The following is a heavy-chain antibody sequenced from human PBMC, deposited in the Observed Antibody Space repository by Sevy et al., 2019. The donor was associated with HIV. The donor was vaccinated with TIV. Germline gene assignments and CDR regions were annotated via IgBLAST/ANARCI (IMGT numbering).Heavy chain of an antibody. D-gene: IGHD3-10*01. CDR3: ARPYGSGSWEAFDL. CDR1: GFTFSTYP. CDR2: ISFSSNYI. V-gene: IGHV3-21*01. J-gene: IGHJ3*01. Sequence: GGSLRLSCAASGFTFSTYPMNWVRQAPGKGLEWVSSISFSSNYIYYADSVKGRFPIFRDNAKNSVYLQMNSLRVEDTAVYYCARPYGSGSWEAFDLWGQGTLVTVSS.